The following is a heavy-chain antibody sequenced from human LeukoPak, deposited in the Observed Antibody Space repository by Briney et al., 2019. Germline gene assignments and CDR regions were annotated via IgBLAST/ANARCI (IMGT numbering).Heavy chain of an antibody. J-gene: IGHJ4*02. CDR1: GGSVSSGSYY. V-gene: IGHV4-61*01. Sequence: PSETLSLTCTVSGGSVSSGSYYWSWIRQPPGKGLEWIGYIYYSGCTNYNPSLKSRVTISVDTSKNQFSLKLSSVTAADTAVYYCARDSIVGGFAFDYWGQGTLVTVSS. CDR3: ARDSIVGGFAFDY. D-gene: IGHD3-16*02. CDR2: IYYSGCT.